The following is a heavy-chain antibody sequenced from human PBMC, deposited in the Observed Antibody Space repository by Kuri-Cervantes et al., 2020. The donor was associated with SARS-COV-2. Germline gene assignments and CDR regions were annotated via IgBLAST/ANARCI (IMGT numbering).Heavy chain of an antibody. CDR1: GXXVSSNY. CDR2: IYXXGST. J-gene: IGHJ5*02. CDR3: ARLGGYRXGYNWFDP. D-gene: IGHD5-18*01. Sequence: GESLRLXXAASGXXVSSNYMSWVRQXPGKGLEWXXXIYXXGSTYYADXVKGRFXISRDNSKXTLYLQMNSXRAEDTAVYXCARLGGYRXGYNWFDPWGQGTLVTVSS. V-gene: IGHV3-66*02.